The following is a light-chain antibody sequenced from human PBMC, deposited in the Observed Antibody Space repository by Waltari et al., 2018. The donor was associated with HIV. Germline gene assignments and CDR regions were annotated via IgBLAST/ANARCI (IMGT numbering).Light chain of an antibody. Sequence: QSALTQPASVSGSPGQSITISCTGTSSDVGDYNFVSWYQQHPGRAPKLIIYEVIPRPSGVSDRFSGSKSGNTASLAISGLQSEDEGDYSCGSYTNTTTSAVFGGGTKLTVL. CDR3: GSYTNTTTSAV. CDR2: EVI. V-gene: IGLV2-14*01. CDR1: SSDVGDYNF. J-gene: IGLJ2*01.